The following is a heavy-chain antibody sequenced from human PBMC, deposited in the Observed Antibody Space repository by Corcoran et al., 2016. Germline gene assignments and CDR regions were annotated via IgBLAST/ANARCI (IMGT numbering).Heavy chain of an antibody. Sequence: QITLKESGPTLVKPTQTLTLTCTFSGFSLTTTGVGVAWIRQPPGKALEWLALIYWDDDKRYSPSLKSRLTITKDTSKNQVVLTMTDMDPVDTATHYCAHRGMRDLGVDVWGQGTTVTVSS. CDR1: GFSLTTTGVG. D-gene: IGHD3-3*01. V-gene: IGHV2-5*02. CDR3: AHRGMRDLGVDV. CDR2: IYWDDDK. J-gene: IGHJ6*02.